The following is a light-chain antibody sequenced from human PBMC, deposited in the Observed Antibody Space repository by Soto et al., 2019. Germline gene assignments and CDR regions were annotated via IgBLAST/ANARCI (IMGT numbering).Light chain of an antibody. Sequence: EIVLTQSPGTLSLSPGERATLSCRASQSVSSSYLAWYQQKPGRAPRLLIYGASSRATGIPDRFSGSGSGTDFTLTISRLEPEDFATYYCLQDYNYPWTFGQGTKVDI. CDR3: LQDYNYPWT. V-gene: IGKV3-20*01. CDR2: GAS. J-gene: IGKJ1*01. CDR1: QSVSSSY.